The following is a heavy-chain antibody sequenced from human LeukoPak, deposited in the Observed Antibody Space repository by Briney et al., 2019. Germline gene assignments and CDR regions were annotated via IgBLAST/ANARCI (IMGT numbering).Heavy chain of an antibody. CDR3: AKDQWLLGRDGGGGALDY. J-gene: IGHJ4*02. CDR2: ISYDGSNK. V-gene: IGHV3-30-3*01. D-gene: IGHD6-19*01. CDR1: GFTFSSYA. Sequence: PGGSLRLSCAASGFTFSSYAMHWVRQAPGKGLEWVAVISYDGSNKYYADSVKGRFTISRDNSKNTLYLQMNSLRAEDTAVYYCAKDQWLLGRDGGGGALDYWGQGTLVTVSS.